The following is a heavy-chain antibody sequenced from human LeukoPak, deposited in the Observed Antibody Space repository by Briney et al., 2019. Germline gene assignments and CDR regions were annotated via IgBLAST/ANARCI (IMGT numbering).Heavy chain of an antibody. CDR3: ARGAGYGDYVGYFDY. CDR2: ISSSSGTI. V-gene: IGHV3-48*01. Sequence: PGGSLRLSCAASGFAFNSYSMNWVRQAPGKGLEWVSYISSSSGTIYYADSVKGRFTISRENAKNTLYLQMNSLRAEDTAVYYCARGAGYGDYVGYFDYWGQGTLVTVSS. CDR1: GFAFNSYS. D-gene: IGHD4-17*01. J-gene: IGHJ4*02.